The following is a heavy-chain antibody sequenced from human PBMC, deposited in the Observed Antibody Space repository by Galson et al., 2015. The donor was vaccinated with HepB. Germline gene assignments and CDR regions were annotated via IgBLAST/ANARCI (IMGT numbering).Heavy chain of an antibody. CDR1: GFTFSNAW. CDR3: TTAIWFGGSPGYEVVAFDI. CDR2: IKSKTDGGTT. J-gene: IGHJ3*02. D-gene: IGHD3-10*01. Sequence: SLRLSCAASGFTFSNAWMSWVRQAPGKGLEWVGRIKSKTDGGTTDYAAPVKGRFTISRDDSKNTLYLQMNSLKTEDTAVYYCTTAIWFGGSPGYEVVAFDIWGQGTMVTVSS. V-gene: IGHV3-15*01.